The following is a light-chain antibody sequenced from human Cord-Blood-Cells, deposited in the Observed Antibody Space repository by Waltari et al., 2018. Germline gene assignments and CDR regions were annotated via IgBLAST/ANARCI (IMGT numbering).Light chain of an antibody. CDR3: QQSYSTPYT. J-gene: IGKJ2*01. CDR1: QSISSY. CDR2: AAS. Sequence: DFQMTQSPSSLSASVGDRVTITCRASQSISSYLNWYQQKPGKAPKILIYAASSLQSGVPSRFSGSGSGTDVTLTISSLQPEEFATYYCQQSYSTPYTFGQGTKLEIK. V-gene: IGKV1-39*01.